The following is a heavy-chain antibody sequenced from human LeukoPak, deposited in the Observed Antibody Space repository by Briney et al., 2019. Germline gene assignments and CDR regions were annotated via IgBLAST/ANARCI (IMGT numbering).Heavy chain of an antibody. CDR2: ISVYSGNT. CDR1: GYTFSSYA. V-gene: IGHV1-18*01. D-gene: IGHD2-21*02. Sequence: EASVKVSCKASGYTFSSYAITWVRQAPGQGLEWMGWISVYSGNTNYAQKFQGRVTMTTDTSTSTAIMELRSLRSDDTAVYYCARVRGAYCGGDCYSQLDYWGQGTLVTVSS. J-gene: IGHJ4*02. CDR3: ARVRGAYCGGDCYSQLDY.